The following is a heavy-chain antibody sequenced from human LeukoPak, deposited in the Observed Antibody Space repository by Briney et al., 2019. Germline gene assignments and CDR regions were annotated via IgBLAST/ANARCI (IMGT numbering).Heavy chain of an antibody. CDR3: ARDGGARDAGYFDY. V-gene: IGHV4-4*07. Sequence: SETLSLTCTVSGGSISSYYWSWIRQPAGKGLEWIGRVYTSGSTNYNPSLKSRVTMSVDTSKNQFSLKLSSVTAADTAVYYCARDGGARDAGYFDYWGQGTLVTVSS. CDR1: GGSISSYY. J-gene: IGHJ4*02. D-gene: IGHD4-17*01. CDR2: VYTSGST.